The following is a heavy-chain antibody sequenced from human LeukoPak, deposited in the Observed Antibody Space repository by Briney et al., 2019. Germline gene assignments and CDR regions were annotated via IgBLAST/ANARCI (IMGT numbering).Heavy chain of an antibody. V-gene: IGHV1-2*02. CDR1: GYTFTGYY. J-gene: IGHJ3*02. CDR3: ARHRLHRVYYDSSGYYHDGFDI. CDR2: INPNTGGT. D-gene: IGHD3-22*01. Sequence: ASVKVSCKASGYTFTGYYMHWVRQAPGQGLEWMGWINPNTGGTNYAQKFQGRVTMTTDTSTSTAYMELRSLRSDDTAVYYCARHRLHRVYYDSSGYYHDGFDIWGQGTMVTVSS.